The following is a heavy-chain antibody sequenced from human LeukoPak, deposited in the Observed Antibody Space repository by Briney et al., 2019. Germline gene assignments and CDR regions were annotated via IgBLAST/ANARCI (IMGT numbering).Heavy chain of an antibody. Sequence: GGSLRLSCAASGFTFRNYAMNWVRQAPGQGLEWVSTICDHDNRTYSAASVRGRFTISRDNSKNTLYLHLNSLRAEDTAVYYCAKGRRDSCYSDVDSWGQGILVIVSS. CDR3: AKGRRDSCYSDVDS. V-gene: IGHV3-23*01. CDR2: ICDHDNRT. CDR1: GFTFRNYA. J-gene: IGHJ4*02. D-gene: IGHD2-15*01.